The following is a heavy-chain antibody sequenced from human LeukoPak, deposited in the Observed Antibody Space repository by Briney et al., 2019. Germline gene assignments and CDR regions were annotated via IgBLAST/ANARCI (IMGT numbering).Heavy chain of an antibody. V-gene: IGHV3-48*01. J-gene: IGHJ4*02. CDR2: ISSSSSTI. D-gene: IGHD6-13*01. CDR3: ARDGSSWDFDY. Sequence: GGSLRLSCAASVFTFSSYSMNWVRQAPGKGLEWVSYISSSSSTIYYADSVKGRFTISRDNAKNSLYLQMNSLRAEDTAVYYCARDGSSWDFDYWGQGTLVTVSS. CDR1: VFTFSSYS.